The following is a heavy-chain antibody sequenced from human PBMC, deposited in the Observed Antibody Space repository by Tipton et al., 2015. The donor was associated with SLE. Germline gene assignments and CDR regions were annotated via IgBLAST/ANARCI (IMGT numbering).Heavy chain of an antibody. Sequence: SLRLSCAASGFTFSSYGMHWVRQAPGKGLEWVAFIRYDGSNKYYADSVKGRFTISRDNSKNTLYLQMNSLRAEDTAVYYCAKATTVDRYYFDYWGQGTLVTVSS. V-gene: IGHV3-30*02. CDR1: GFTFSSYG. CDR3: AKATTVDRYYFDY. CDR2: IRYDGSNK. J-gene: IGHJ4*02. D-gene: IGHD4-23*01.